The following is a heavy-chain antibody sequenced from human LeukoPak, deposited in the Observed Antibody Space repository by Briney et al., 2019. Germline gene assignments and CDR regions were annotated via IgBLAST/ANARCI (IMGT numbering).Heavy chain of an antibody. J-gene: IGHJ4*02. CDR2: IRYDGSNK. V-gene: IGHV3-30*02. Sequence: GGSLRLSCAASGFTFSSYGMHWARQAPGKGLEWVAFIRYDGSNKYYADSVKGRFTISRDNSKNTLYLQMNSLRAEDTAVYYCAKESGDYHYYDRDYFDYWGQGTLVTVSS. CDR3: AKESGDYHYYDRDYFDY. CDR1: GFTFSSYG. D-gene: IGHD3-22*01.